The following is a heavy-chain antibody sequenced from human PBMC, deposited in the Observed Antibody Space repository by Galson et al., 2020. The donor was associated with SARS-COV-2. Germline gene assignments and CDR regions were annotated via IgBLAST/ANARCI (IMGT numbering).Heavy chain of an antibody. V-gene: IGHV1-2*04. CDR1: GYTFTGYY. Sequence: ASVKVSCKASGYTFTGYYMHWVRQAPGQGLEWMGWNNPNSGGTNYAQKFQGWVTMTRDTTISKAYMELSRLRSNETPVYYCERESSSRDGDYYYYMDVWGKGTTVTVSS. CDR3: ERESSSRDGDYYYYMDV. CDR2: NNPNSGGT. D-gene: IGHD2-2*01. J-gene: IGHJ6*03.